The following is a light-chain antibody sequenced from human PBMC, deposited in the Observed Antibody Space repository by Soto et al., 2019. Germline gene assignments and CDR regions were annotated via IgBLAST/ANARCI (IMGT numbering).Light chain of an antibody. Sequence: SYELTQSPSVSVAPGKTARITCGGNNIESKSVHWYQQKPGQAPVLVMYYDTNRPSGIPERFSGSNSGNTATLTISRVEAGDEADYYCQVWDSSSDSRVVFGGGTKVTVL. J-gene: IGLJ2*01. CDR2: YDT. V-gene: IGLV3-21*04. CDR3: QVWDSSSDSRVV. CDR1: NIESKS.